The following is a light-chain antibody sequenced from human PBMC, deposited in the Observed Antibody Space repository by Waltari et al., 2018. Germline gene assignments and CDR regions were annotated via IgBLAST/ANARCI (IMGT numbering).Light chain of an antibody. CDR1: QSVLYSSNNKNY. Sequence: DIVMTQSPDSLAVSLGERATINCKSSQSVLYSSNNKNYFAWYQQKQGQPPKLLIYWAPTRESGVPDRFSGSGSGTDFTLTISSLQAEDVAVYYCQQYYSTPRTLTFGGGTKVEIK. J-gene: IGKJ4*01. V-gene: IGKV4-1*01. CDR2: WAP. CDR3: QQYYSTPRTLT.